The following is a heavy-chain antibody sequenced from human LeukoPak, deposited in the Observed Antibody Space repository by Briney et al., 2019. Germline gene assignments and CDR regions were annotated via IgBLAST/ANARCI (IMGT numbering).Heavy chain of an antibody. CDR1: GGSFSGYY. CDR2: INHFGST. V-gene: IGHV4-34*01. D-gene: IGHD4-17*01. Sequence: PSETLSLTCAVYGGSFSGYYWNWIRQPPGKALEWIGEINHFGSTNYNPSLKSRVTISGDTSKNQFSLKVKSVTAADTAVYYCARDDYGDYGIDYWGQGTLVTVSS. J-gene: IGHJ4*02. CDR3: ARDDYGDYGIDY.